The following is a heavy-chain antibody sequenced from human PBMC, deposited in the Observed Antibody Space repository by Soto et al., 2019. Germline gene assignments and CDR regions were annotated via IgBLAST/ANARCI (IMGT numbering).Heavy chain of an antibody. D-gene: IGHD6-6*01. Sequence: GGSLRLSCAASGFTFSSYSINWVRQAPGKGLEWVSSISSSSSYIYYADSVKGRFTISRDNAKNSLYLQMNSLRAEDTAVYYCASGYSSSSGGYYYYYMDVWGKGTTVTVSS. CDR3: ASGYSSSSGGYYYYYMDV. CDR2: ISSSSSYI. CDR1: GFTFSSYS. V-gene: IGHV3-21*01. J-gene: IGHJ6*03.